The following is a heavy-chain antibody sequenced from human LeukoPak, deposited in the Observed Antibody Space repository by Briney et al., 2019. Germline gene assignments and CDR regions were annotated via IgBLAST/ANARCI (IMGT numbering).Heavy chain of an antibody. CDR2: IDPSDSFT. CDR1: GYIFKNYW. J-gene: IGHJ5*02. CDR3: ARHSAPRDWFEP. Sequence: GESLKISCKGSGYIFKNYWISWVRQMPGKGLEWMGRIDPSDSFTNYSPSFQRHVTISADKSISTAYLQWSSLKASDTAIYYCARHSAPRDWFEPWGQGTLVTVSA. D-gene: IGHD2-21*01. V-gene: IGHV5-10-1*01.